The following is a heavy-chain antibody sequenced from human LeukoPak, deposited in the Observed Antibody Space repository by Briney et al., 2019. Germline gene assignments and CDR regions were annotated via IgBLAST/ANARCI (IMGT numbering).Heavy chain of an antibody. J-gene: IGHJ6*03. D-gene: IGHD4-23*01. CDR3: AGTVVTPGYYCYYMDV. Sequence: SETLSLTCTVSGGSISSGSYYWSWIRQPAGKGLEWIGRIYTSGSTNYNPSLKSRVTISVDTSKNQFSLKLSSVTAADTAVYYCAGTVVTPGYYCYYMDVWGKGTTVTVSS. V-gene: IGHV4-61*02. CDR1: GGSISSGSYY. CDR2: IYTSGST.